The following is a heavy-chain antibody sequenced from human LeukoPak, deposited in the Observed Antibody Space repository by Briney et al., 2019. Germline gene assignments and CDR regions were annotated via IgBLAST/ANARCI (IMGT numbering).Heavy chain of an antibody. CDR1: GITLSNYG. D-gene: IGHD3-22*01. J-gene: IGHJ4*02. CDR3: RGVEIRVILVGFHKEAFYFDS. CDR2: ISDSGGST. Sequence: GGSLRLSCAVSGITLSNYGMSWVRQAPGKGLEWVAGISDSGGSTNYADSVKGRFTISRDNPKNTLYLQMNSLRAEDAAVYARRGVEIRVILVGFHKEAFYFDSWGQGALVTVSS. V-gene: IGHV3-23*01.